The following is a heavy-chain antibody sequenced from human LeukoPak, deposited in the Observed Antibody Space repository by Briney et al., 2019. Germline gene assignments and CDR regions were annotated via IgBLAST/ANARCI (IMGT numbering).Heavy chain of an antibody. CDR3: ARSRGYSYGTTFLDY. CDR2: IHHSGST. V-gene: IGHV4-38-2*02. CDR1: GYSISSGYY. Sequence: PSETLSLTCTVSGYSISSGYYWGWIRQPPGKGLEWIGSIHHSGSTYYNPSLKSRVTISVDTSKNQFSLKLSSVTAADTAVYYCARSRGYSYGTTFLDYWGQGTLVTVSS. D-gene: IGHD5-18*01. J-gene: IGHJ4*02.